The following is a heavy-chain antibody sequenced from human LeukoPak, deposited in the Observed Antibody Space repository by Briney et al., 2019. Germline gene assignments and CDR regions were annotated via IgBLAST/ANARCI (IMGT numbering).Heavy chain of an antibody. D-gene: IGHD1-26*01. CDR3: ARYLNSGPEDF. V-gene: IGHV3-7*01. CDR2: IKYDGSEK. CDR1: GFTFSSYW. Sequence: GGSLRLSCAASGFTFSSYWMSWVRQAPGKGLEWVANIKYDGSEKQYVDSVKGRFTIARDNASKSVSLQMNSLRAEDTAVYYCARYLNSGPEDFWGQGTLVTVSS. J-gene: IGHJ4*02.